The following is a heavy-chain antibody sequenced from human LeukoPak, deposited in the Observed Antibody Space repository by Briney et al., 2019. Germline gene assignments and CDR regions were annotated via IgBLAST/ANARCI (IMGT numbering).Heavy chain of an antibody. Sequence: GGSLRLSCAASGFTFSSYAMHWVRQAPGKGLEWVAVISYDGSNKYYTDSVKGRFTISRDNSKNTLYLQMNSLRAEDTAVYYCARDIGKSYVFDYWAREPWSPSPQ. CDR2: ISYDGSNK. V-gene: IGHV3-30*10. CDR1: GFTFSSYA. J-gene: IGHJ4*02. D-gene: IGHD1-14*01. CDR3: ARDIGKSYVFDY.